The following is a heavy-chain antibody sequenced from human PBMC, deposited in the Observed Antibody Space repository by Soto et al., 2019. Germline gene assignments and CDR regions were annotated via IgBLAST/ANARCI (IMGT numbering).Heavy chain of an antibody. V-gene: IGHV1-69*01. D-gene: IGHD3-22*01. CDR2: IIPIFGTA. J-gene: IGHJ4*02. Sequence: QVQLVQSGAEVKKPGSSVKVSCKASGGTFSSYAISWVRQAPGQGLEWMGGIIPIFGTANYAQKFQGRVTITADESTSTAYMELSSLRSEDPAVYYCAREGSYYYDSSGYRYYFDYWGQGTLVTVSS. CDR1: GGTFSSYA. CDR3: AREGSYYYDSSGYRYYFDY.